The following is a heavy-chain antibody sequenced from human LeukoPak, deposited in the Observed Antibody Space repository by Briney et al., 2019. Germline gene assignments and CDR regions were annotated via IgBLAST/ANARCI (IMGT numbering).Heavy chain of an antibody. V-gene: IGHV4-34*01. CDR3: ARVGCSSTSCYLFDY. Sequence: SETLSLTCAVYGGSFSGYYWSWIRQPPGKGLEWIGEINHSGSTNYNPSLKSRVAISVDTSKNQFSLKLSSVTAADTAVYYCARVGCSSTSCYLFDYWGQGTLVTVSS. CDR1: GGSFSGYY. D-gene: IGHD2-2*01. J-gene: IGHJ4*02. CDR2: INHSGST.